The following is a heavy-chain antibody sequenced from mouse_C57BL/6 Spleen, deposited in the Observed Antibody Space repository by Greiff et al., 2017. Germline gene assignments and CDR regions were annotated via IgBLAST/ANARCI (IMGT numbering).Heavy chain of an antibody. J-gene: IGHJ3*01. V-gene: IGHV8-12*01. CDR2: IYWDDDK. CDR3: ARSLNYYGSSWFAY. D-gene: IGHD1-1*01. CDR1: GFSLSTSGMG. Sequence: QVTLKESGPGILQSSQTLSLTCSFSGFSLSTSGMGVSWIRQPSGKGLEWLAPIYWDDDKRYNPSLKNLLTISKDTSRNQVFLKITSVDTADTATYYCARSLNYYGSSWFAYWGQGTLVTVSA.